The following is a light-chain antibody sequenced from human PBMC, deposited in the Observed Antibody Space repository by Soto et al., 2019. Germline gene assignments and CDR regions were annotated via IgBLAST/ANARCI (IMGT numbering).Light chain of an antibody. V-gene: IGLV2-14*01. Sequence: QSVLTQPASVSASPGQSIAISCTGTSSDVGGYTVVSWYQQHPGKAPKLMIYDVSNRPSGISNRFSGSKSGNTASLTISGLQAEDVADYYCSSFTSRNTYVFGTGTKLTVL. J-gene: IGLJ1*01. CDR2: DVS. CDR3: SSFTSRNTYV. CDR1: SSDVGGYTV.